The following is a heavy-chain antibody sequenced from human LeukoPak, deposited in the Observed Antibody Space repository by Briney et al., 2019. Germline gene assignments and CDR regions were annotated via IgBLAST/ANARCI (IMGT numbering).Heavy chain of an antibody. V-gene: IGHV3-30-3*01. J-gene: IGHJ5*02. CDR1: RFTFSSYP. CDR2: ISFDGSSK. Sequence: GGSLRLSCAASRFTFSSYPMHWVRQAPGKGLEWVAVISFDGSSKYYADSLKGRFTISRDNAKNSLYLQMNSLRAEDTAVYYCARDLSPHYYDSSGADPWGQGTLVTVSS. CDR3: ARDLSPHYYDSSGADP. D-gene: IGHD3-22*01.